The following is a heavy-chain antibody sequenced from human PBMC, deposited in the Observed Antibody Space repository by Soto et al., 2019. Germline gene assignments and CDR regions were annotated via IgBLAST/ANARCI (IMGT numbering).Heavy chain of an antibody. CDR1: GGTFSSYA. D-gene: IGHD2-2*01. CDR3: ARSQGSSTSLEIYYYYYAGMDV. Sequence: QVQLVQSGAEVKKPGSSVKVSCKASGGTFSSYAISWVRQAPGQGLEWMGGIIPISDTTNYAQKFQGRVTITADESTSTVYMELSSLRSEDTAVYYCARSQGSSTSLEIYYYYYAGMDVWGQGNMVTVSS. V-gene: IGHV1-69*01. CDR2: IIPISDTT. J-gene: IGHJ6*02.